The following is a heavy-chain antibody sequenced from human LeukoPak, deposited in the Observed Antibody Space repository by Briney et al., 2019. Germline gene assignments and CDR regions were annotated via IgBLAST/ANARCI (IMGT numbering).Heavy chain of an antibody. J-gene: IGHJ4*02. D-gene: IGHD2/OR15-2a*01. V-gene: IGHV3-7*01. CDR1: GFTFSSLW. CDR3: ARDTSWARDF. CDR2: INQDGGTT. Sequence: GGSLRLSCAASGFTFSSLWMSWVRQAPGRGPEWVANINQDGGTTYYVASVKGRFTISRDNAKNSLYLQMNSLRAEDTAVYYCARDTSWARDFWGQGILVTVSS.